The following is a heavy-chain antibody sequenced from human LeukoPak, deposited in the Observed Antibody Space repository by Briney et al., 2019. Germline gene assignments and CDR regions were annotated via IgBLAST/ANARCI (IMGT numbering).Heavy chain of an antibody. V-gene: IGHV1-8*01. CDR1: D. CDR3: ARSGGYSYGYYYYYYYMDV. D-gene: IGHD5-18*01. J-gene: IGHJ6*03. CDR2: MNLNSGNT. Sequence: DINWXXQATGQGLEWMGWMNLNSGNTGYAQKFQGRVTMTRNTSISTAYMELSSLRSEDTAVYYCARSGGYSYGYYYYYYYMDVWGKGTTVTVSS.